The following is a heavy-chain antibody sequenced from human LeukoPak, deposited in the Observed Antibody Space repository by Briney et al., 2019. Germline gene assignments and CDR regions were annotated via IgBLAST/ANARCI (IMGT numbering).Heavy chain of an antibody. Sequence: SETLSLTCAVYGGSFSGYYWSWLRQPPGKGLDWVGEINNSGSTNNNPSLKSRVTISVDTSKNQFSLKLSYVTAADTAVYYCARRVGRYFGERAYYYNYMDVWGKGTTVTISS. J-gene: IGHJ6*03. CDR3: ARRVGRYFGERAYYYNYMDV. CDR1: GGSFSGYY. D-gene: IGHD3-10*01. V-gene: IGHV4-34*01. CDR2: INNSGST.